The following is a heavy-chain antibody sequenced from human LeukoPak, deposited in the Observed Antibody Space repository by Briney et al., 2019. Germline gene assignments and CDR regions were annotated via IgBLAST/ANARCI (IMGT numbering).Heavy chain of an antibody. CDR1: GFTFSSYG. Sequence: GGSLRLSCAASGFTFSSYGMHWVRQAPGKGLEWVAVIWFDGSDKYYADSVKGRFTISRDNSKNTLYLQMNSLRAEDTAVYYCARGLNDYGGPPRYWGQGTLVTVSS. CDR2: IWFDGSDK. D-gene: IGHD4-23*01. V-gene: IGHV3-33*01. CDR3: ARGLNDYGGPPRY. J-gene: IGHJ4*02.